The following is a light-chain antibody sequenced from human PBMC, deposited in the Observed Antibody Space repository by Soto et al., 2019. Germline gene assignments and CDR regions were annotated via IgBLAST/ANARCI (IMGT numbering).Light chain of an antibody. J-gene: IGLJ1*01. CDR2: KGT. V-gene: IGLV2-23*01. Sequence: QSALAQPASVSGSPGQSVTISCTGTSSDVGAYNSVSWYQQHPDKAPQLMIYKGTQRPSGVSNRFSGSTSGIAASLTISGLLAGDEADYFCCSSAPESTYVFGTGTKVTVL. CDR1: SSDVGAYNS. CDR3: CSSAPESTYV.